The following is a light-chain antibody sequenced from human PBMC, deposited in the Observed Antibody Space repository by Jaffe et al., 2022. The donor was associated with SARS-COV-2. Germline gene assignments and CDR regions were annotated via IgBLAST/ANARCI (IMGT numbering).Light chain of an antibody. J-gene: IGLJ3*02. Sequence: QSALTQPASVSGSPGQSITISCTGTSSDVGGYDYVSWYQQHPGKAPKLMIYDVNNRPSGVSNRFSGSKSANTASLTISGLQAEDEADYYCSSYTSSTTRVFGGGTKLTVL. CDR3: SSYTSSTTRV. V-gene: IGLV2-14*01. CDR2: DVN. CDR1: SSDVGGYDY.